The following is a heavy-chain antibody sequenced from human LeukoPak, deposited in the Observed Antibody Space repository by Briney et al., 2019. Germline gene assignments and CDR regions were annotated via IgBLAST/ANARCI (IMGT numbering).Heavy chain of an antibody. D-gene: IGHD3-10*01. CDR1: GFTFSNYW. CDR3: ARSFSNAVRGVGDS. J-gene: IGHJ4*02. V-gene: IGHV3-74*01. CDR2: MSGDGSST. Sequence: GGSLTLSCAASGFTFSNYWMNWVRQAPGKGLMWVSRMSGDGSSTNYADSVKGRFTISRDNAKNTLYLQMNSLRVEDTALYYCARSFSNAVRGVGDSGGRGTLVTVSS.